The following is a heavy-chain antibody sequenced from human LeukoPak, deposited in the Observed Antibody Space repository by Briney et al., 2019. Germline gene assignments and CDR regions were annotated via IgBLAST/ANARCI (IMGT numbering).Heavy chain of an antibody. V-gene: IGHV4-4*02. J-gene: IGHJ4*02. CDR1: GASISISNW. CDR2: ISHSGST. Sequence: SGTLSLTCAVSGASISISNWETRVRQPPEKGLEWIGEISHSGSTAYNPSLKSRVTISIDKSKNQLSLILTSVTAADTAMYYCAQVWGYRGQGTLVTVSS. D-gene: IGHD3-16*01. CDR3: AQVWGY.